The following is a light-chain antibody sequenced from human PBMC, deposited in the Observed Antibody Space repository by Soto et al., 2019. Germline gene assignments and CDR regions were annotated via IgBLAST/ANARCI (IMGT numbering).Light chain of an antibody. CDR2: KAS. V-gene: IGKV1-5*03. Sequence: DIQMTQSPSTLSASVGDRVTITGLASQSISSWLAWYQQKPGKAPKLLIYKASSLESGVPSRFSGSGSGTEFTLTISSLQPDDFATYYCQQYNSYSRTFGQGTKVDIK. J-gene: IGKJ1*01. CDR1: QSISSW. CDR3: QQYNSYSRT.